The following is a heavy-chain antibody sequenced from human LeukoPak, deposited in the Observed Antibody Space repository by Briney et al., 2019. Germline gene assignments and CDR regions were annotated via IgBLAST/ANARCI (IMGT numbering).Heavy chain of an antibody. CDR3: ARGPRTVRFGDRHKGIFDY. V-gene: IGHV3-23*01. J-gene: IGHJ4*02. CDR1: GFTVSSNY. CDR2: ISGSGGST. D-gene: IGHD3-10*01. Sequence: GGSLRLSCAASGFTVSSNYMSWVRQAPGKGLEWVSDISGSGGSTYYADSVKGRFTISRDNSKNTVYLQMNSLRAEDTAVYYCARGPRTVRFGDRHKGIFDYWGQGTLVTVSS.